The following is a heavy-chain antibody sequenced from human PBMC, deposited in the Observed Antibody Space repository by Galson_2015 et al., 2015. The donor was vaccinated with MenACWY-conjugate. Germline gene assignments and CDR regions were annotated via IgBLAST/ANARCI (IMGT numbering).Heavy chain of an antibody. CDR1: GFTFSHYS. Sequence: SLRLSCAASGFTFSHYSMYWVRQAPGKGLEWVSYIGSVTSTIYYRDSVKGRFTISRDNAKNSLYLQMNSLRAEDTAVYYCARGGSGWVIDFWGQGTLVTVSS. J-gene: IGHJ4*02. CDR3: ARGGSGWVIDF. D-gene: IGHD6-19*01. V-gene: IGHV3-48*04. CDR2: IGSVTSTI.